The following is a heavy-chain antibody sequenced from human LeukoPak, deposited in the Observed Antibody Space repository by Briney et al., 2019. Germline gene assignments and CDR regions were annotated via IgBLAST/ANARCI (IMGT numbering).Heavy chain of an antibody. CDR1: GYTLTELS. D-gene: IGHD6-13*01. CDR3: ATFLRNGYSSSWYYFDY. V-gene: IGHV1-24*01. CDR2: FDPEDGET. J-gene: IGHJ4*02. Sequence: ASVTVSFTVSGYTLTELSMHWVRQAPGKGLEWMGGFDPEDGETIYAQKFQGRVTMTEDTSTDTAYMELSSLRSGDTAVYYCATFLRNGYSSSWYYFDYWGQGTLVTVSS.